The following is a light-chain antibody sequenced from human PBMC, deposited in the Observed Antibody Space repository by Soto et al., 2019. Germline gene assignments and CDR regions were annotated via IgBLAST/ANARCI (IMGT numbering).Light chain of an antibody. Sequence: IMLTQSPATLSVSPGESATITSRASQSVSSSYLAWYQQKPGQAPRLLIYGASSRATGIPDRFSGSGSGTDFTLTISRLEPEDFAVYYCQQYSSSPITFGQGTRLEIK. CDR1: QSVSSSY. CDR2: GAS. J-gene: IGKJ5*01. CDR3: QQYSSSPIT. V-gene: IGKV3-20*01.